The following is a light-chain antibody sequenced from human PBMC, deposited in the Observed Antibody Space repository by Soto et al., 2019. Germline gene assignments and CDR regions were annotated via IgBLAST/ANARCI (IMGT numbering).Light chain of an antibody. V-gene: IGKV1-9*01. Sequence: DIQLTQSPSFLSASVGDRVTITCRASQDICSLLAWYQQKPGQAPSLLIHTAFTLQSGVPSRFSGSGSGTEFTLTITSLQAADFATYYCQQGRSYPITFGQGTRLEIK. CDR1: QDICSL. CDR2: TAF. J-gene: IGKJ5*01. CDR3: QQGRSYPIT.